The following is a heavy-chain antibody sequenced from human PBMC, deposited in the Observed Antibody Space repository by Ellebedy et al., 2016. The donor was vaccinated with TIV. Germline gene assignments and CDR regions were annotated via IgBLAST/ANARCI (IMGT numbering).Heavy chain of an antibody. V-gene: IGHV3-23*01. CDR3: AKFPEAYCGGDCYSKEPNDY. D-gene: IGHD2-21*02. CDR2: ISGSGGST. CDR1: GFTFSSYA. J-gene: IGHJ4*02. Sequence: GESLKISXAASGFTFSSYAMSWVRQAPGKGLEWVSAISGSGGSTYYADSVKGRFTISRDNSKNTLYLQMNSLRAEDTAVYYCAKFPEAYCGGDCYSKEPNDYWGQGTLVTVSS.